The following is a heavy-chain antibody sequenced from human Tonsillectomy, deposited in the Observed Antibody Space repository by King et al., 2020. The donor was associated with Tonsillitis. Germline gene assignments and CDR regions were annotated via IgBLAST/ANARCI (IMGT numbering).Heavy chain of an antibody. CDR3: AKDVAVAGGVLYFDY. J-gene: IGHJ4*02. Sequence: VQLVESGGGLVQPGGSMRLSWAASGFTFSSYAMSCVRQAPGKGLGLVKAVRGSGGSPYDPDSVKGRFTISRDNSKNTLHLQMNSLRAEDTAVYYCAKDVAVAGGVLYFDYWGQGTLVTVSS. CDR1: GFTFSSYA. D-gene: IGHD6-19*01. CDR2: VRGSGGSP. V-gene: IGHV3-23*04.